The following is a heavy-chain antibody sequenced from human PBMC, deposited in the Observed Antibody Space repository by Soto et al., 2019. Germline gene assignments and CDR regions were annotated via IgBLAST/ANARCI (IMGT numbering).Heavy chain of an antibody. V-gene: IGHV1-3*01. CDR1: GYTFSNFA. CDR2: INAGNWHT. D-gene: IGHD3-10*01. CDR3: ARDAGSFDY. Sequence: QVQLVQSGAEVKKPGAPVKVYCKASGYTFSNFAMHWVRQAPGQRLEWMGWINAGNWHTKYSQKFQGRVTITRDTAARAAYMELSRPRSEVTAVYYIARDAGSFDYSGQGTLVTVS. J-gene: IGHJ4*02.